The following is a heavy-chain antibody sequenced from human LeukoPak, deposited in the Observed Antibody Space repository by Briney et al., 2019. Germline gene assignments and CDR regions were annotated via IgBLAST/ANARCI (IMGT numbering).Heavy chain of an antibody. CDR2: ISGSGGST. CDR3: ARETGSAVGSTDFDY. Sequence: PGGSLRLSCEASGFTFSSYGMSWVRQAPGKGLEWVSGISGSGGSTYYADSVKGRFTISGDNSKNTLYLQMNSLRAEDTAVYYCARETGSAVGSTDFDYWGQGTLVTVSS. D-gene: IGHD4-17*01. V-gene: IGHV3-23*01. J-gene: IGHJ4*02. CDR1: GFTFSSYG.